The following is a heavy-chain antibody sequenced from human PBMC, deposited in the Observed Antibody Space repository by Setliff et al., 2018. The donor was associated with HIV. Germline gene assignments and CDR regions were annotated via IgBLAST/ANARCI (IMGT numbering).Heavy chain of an antibody. V-gene: IGHV4-30-4*01. D-gene: IGHD6-13*01. CDR2: IYHSGST. J-gene: IGHJ3*02. CDR1: GDSINSGDYY. Sequence: PSETLSLTCTVSGDSINSGDYYWGWIRQPPGKGLEWIGYIYHSGSTHYNPSLNSRVAFSVDTSKNQFSLKLYSVTVADTAFYYCARADSSSWFFATFDIWGQGTMVTVSS. CDR3: ARADSSSWFFATFDI.